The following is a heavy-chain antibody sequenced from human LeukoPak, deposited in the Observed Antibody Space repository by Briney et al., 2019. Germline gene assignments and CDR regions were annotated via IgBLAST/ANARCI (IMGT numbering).Heavy chain of an antibody. CDR1: GYTFTGYY. D-gene: IGHD5-12*01. Sequence: ASVKVSCKASGYTFTGYYTHWVRQAPGQGLEWMGWINPNGGGTNYAQKFQGRVTMTRDTSISTAYMELSRLRSDDTAVYYRARDGYLKNYPFDIWGQGTMVTVSS. J-gene: IGHJ3*02. CDR3: ARDGYLKNYPFDI. V-gene: IGHV1-2*02. CDR2: INPNGGGT.